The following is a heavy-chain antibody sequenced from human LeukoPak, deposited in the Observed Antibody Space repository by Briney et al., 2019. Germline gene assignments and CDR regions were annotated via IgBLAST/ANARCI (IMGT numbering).Heavy chain of an antibody. D-gene: IGHD6-13*01. CDR1: GFTFSSYA. J-gene: IGHJ5*02. Sequence: GGSLRLSCAASGFTFSSYAMSWVRQAPGKGLEWVSAISGSGGSTYHADSVKGRFTIYRDNSKNTLYLQMNSLRAEDTAVYYCAKEEGSSSWFDPWGQGTLVTVSS. CDR3: AKEEGSSSWFDP. CDR2: ISGSGGST. V-gene: IGHV3-23*01.